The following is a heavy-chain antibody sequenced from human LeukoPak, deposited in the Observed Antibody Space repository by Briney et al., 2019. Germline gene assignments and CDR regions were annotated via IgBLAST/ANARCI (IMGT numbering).Heavy chain of an antibody. CDR3: ASEAAAGKPYFDY. D-gene: IGHD6-13*01. V-gene: IGHV1-3*01. CDR2: INADNGNT. CDR1: RYTFTSYA. J-gene: IGHJ4*02. Sequence: ASVKVSCKASRYTFTSYAMHWVRQAPGQRLEWMGWINADNGNTKYSQKFQGRVTITRDTSASTAYMELSSLRSEDTAVYYCASEAAAGKPYFDYWGQGTLVTVSS.